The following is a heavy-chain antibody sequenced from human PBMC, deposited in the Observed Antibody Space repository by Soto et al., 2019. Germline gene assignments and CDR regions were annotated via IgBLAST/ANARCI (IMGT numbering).Heavy chain of an antibody. J-gene: IGHJ4*02. Sequence: QVQLVQSGAEVKKPGASVTVSCKASGYTFTNYKMHWVSQAPGQGLEWMGIINPRNGDTRYAQKFQGRFTMTRDTSTSTAYMELSRLESEDTAVFYCARDSGSFSGDYWGQGTLVTVSS. V-gene: IGHV1-46*01. CDR2: INPRNGDT. D-gene: IGHD1-26*01. CDR3: ARDSGSFSGDY. CDR1: GYTFTNYK.